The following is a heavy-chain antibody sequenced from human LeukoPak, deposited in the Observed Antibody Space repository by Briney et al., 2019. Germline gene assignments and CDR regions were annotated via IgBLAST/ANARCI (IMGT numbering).Heavy chain of an antibody. D-gene: IGHD3-22*01. CDR3: ASAYYYDSSGYLN. CDR2: IYYSGST. J-gene: IGHJ4*02. Sequence: PSETLSLTCTVSSGSISSYYWSWIRQPPGKGLEWIGYIYYSGSTNYNASLKSRVTISVDTSKNQFSLKLSSVTAADTAVYYCASAYYYDSSGYLNWGQGTLVTVSS. V-gene: IGHV4-59*01. CDR1: SGSISSYY.